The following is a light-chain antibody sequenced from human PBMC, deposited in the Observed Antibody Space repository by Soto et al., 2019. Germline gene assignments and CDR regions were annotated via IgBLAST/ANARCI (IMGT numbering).Light chain of an antibody. V-gene: IGKV3-15*01. J-gene: IGKJ1*01. Sequence: EIVMTQSPATLSVSPGERATLSCRASQSVNSNLAWYQQKPGQAPRLLIYGASTRATGIPARCSGSGSETEFTLSISSLQSEDFSVYYCQQYNNWWTFGQGTKAEIK. CDR3: QQYNNWWT. CDR2: GAS. CDR1: QSVNSN.